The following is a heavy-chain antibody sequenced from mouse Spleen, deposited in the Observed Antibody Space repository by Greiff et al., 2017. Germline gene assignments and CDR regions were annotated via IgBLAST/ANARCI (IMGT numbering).Heavy chain of an antibody. V-gene: IGHV14-3*02. J-gene: IGHJ2*01. D-gene: IGHD2-2*01. CDR2: IDPANGNT. Sequence: VQLKESGAELVKPGASVKLSCTASGFNIKDTYMHWVKQRPEQGLEWIGRIDPANGNTKYDPKFQGKATITADTSSNTAYLQLSSLTSEDTAVYYCALYGYDGYYFDYWGQGTTLTVSS. CDR3: ALYGYDGYYFDY. CDR1: GFNIKDTY.